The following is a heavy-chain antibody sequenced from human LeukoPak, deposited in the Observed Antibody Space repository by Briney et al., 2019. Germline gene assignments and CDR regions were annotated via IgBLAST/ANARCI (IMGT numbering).Heavy chain of an antibody. J-gene: IGHJ4*02. D-gene: IGHD1-26*01. V-gene: IGHV3-23*01. CDR1: GFTFGDYA. Sequence: PGRSLRLSCTASGFTFGDYAMSWVRQAPGKGLEWVSAISGSGGSTYYADSVKGRFTISRDNSKNTLYLQMNSLRAEDTAVYYCAKDRVGATKGNYFDYWGQGTLVTVSS. CDR3: AKDRVGATKGNYFDY. CDR2: ISGSGGST.